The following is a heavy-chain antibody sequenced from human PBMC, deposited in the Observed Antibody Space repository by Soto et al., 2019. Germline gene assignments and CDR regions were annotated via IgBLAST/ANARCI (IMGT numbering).Heavy chain of an antibody. Sequence: ASVKVSCKVSRYTLTEVSIHWVRRAPGKGLEWMGGLDPEDGEIIYAQKFQGRVTVTEETSTDTAYMELSSLTSEDTAVYYCATSFIEGRGAFDIWGQGTMVTVSS. CDR3: ATSFIEGRGAFDI. V-gene: IGHV1-24*01. CDR2: LDPEDGEI. CDR1: RYTLTEVS. J-gene: IGHJ3*02.